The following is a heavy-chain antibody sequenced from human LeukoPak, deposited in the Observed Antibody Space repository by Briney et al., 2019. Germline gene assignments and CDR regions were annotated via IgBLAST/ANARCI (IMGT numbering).Heavy chain of an antibody. CDR1: GFTFSSYS. J-gene: IGHJ4*02. CDR2: ISSSSSYI. V-gene: IGHV3-21*01. Sequence: GGSLRLSCAASGFTFSSYSMNWVRQAPGKGLGRVSSISSSSSYIYYADSVKGRFTISRDNAKNSLYLQMNSLRAEDTAVYYWARGGLDVLLWLGEPGGGREPLVTVPS. D-gene: IGHD3-10*01. CDR3: ARGGLDVLLWLGEPG.